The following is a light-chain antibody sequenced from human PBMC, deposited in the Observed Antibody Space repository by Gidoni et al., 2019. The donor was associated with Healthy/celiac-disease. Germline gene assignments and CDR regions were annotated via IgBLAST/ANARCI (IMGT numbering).Light chain of an antibody. V-gene: IGKV2D-29*01. CDR2: EVS. J-gene: IGKJ1*01. Sequence: DIVMTQTPLSLSVTPGQPASISCKSSQSLLHSDGKTYLYWYLQTPGQPTQLLNYEVSNRFSGVADRISGSGSGKDFTLKISRVEAEDVGVYYCMQSIQLLWTFGQGTKVEIK. CDR3: MQSIQLLWT. CDR1: QSLLHSDGKTY.